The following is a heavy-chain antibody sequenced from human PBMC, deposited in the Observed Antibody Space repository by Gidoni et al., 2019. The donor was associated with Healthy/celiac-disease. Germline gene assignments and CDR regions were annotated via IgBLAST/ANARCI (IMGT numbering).Heavy chain of an antibody. D-gene: IGHD5-18*01. CDR1: GFTFSSYC. CDR3: GPGSYGWAGDY. J-gene: IGHJ4*02. V-gene: IGHV3-21*01. Sequence: EVQLVESGGGLVKPGGSLRLSCAASGFTFSSYCMNWVRQAPGKGLGWVSSISSSSSYIYYADSVKGRFTISRDKAKNSLYLQMNSLRAEDTAVYYCGPGSYGWAGDYWGQGTLVTVSS. CDR2: ISSSSSYI.